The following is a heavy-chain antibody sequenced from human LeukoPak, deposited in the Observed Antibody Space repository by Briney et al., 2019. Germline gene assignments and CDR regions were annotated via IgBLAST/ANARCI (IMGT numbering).Heavy chain of an antibody. CDR1: GYTLTELS. CDR2: FDPEDGET. V-gene: IGHV1-24*01. D-gene: IGHD3-10*01. CDR3: ATKSITMVRGVIITRYYFDY. J-gene: IGHJ4*02. Sequence: GASVKVSCKVSGYTLTELSMHWVRQAPGKGLEWMGGFDPEDGETIYAQKFQGRVTMTEDTSTDTAYMELSSLRSEDTAVYYCATKSITMVRGVIITRYYFDYWGQGTLVTVSS.